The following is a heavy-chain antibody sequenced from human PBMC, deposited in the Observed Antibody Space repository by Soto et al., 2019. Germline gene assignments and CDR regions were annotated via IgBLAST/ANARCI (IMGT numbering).Heavy chain of an antibody. Sequence: QLQLQESGPGLVKPSETLSLTCTVSGGSISSSSYYWGWIRQPPGKGLEWIGSIYYSGSTYYNPSLKSRVTISVDTSKNQFSLKLSSVTAADTAVYYCAREMDTAMVVGMDVWGQGTTVTVSS. CDR1: GGSISSSSYY. V-gene: IGHV4-39*02. J-gene: IGHJ6*02. D-gene: IGHD5-18*01. CDR3: AREMDTAMVVGMDV. CDR2: IYYSGST.